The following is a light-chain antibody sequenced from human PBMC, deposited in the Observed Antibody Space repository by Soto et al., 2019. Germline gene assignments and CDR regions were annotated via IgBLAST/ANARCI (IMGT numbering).Light chain of an antibody. J-gene: IGKJ1*01. CDR1: QSLLWTNGYNY. V-gene: IGKV2-28*01. CDR2: MAS. CDR3: MQPLHAPWT. Sequence: DIVMTQSPLSLPVTPGEPASISCRSSQSLLWTNGYNYVDWFLQKPGQSPQLLIYMASNRASGVPDRFSCIRERSAYTLKIFSVDAEDVGLYYCMQPLHAPWTFGQGTKLEIK.